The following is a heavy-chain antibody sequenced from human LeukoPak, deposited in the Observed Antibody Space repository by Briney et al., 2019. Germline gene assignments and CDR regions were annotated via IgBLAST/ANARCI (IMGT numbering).Heavy chain of an antibody. J-gene: IGHJ6*03. CDR2: MNPNSGNT. CDR3: ARGARITMVRGVPSSGYMDV. CDR1: GYTFTSYD. D-gene: IGHD3-10*01. Sequence: ASVKVSCKASGYTFTSYDINWVRQATGQGLEWMGWMNPNSGNTGYAQKFQGRVTITRNTSISTAYMELSSLRSEDTAVYYCARGARITMVRGVPSSGYMDVWGKGTTVTVSS. V-gene: IGHV1-8*03.